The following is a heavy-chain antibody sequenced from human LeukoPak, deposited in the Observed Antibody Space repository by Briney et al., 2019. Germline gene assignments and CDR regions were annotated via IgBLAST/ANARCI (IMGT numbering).Heavy chain of an antibody. Sequence: KSSETLSLTCTVSGASVSIYYWSWIRQPAGKGLEWIGRVYTSGSTNYNPSLKSRVTMSVDTSKNQFSLKLSSVTAADTAVYYCARGARSVFDYWGQGTLVTVSS. CDR2: VYTSGST. V-gene: IGHV4-4*07. CDR3: ARGARSVFDY. CDR1: GASVSIYY. J-gene: IGHJ4*02. D-gene: IGHD2-15*01.